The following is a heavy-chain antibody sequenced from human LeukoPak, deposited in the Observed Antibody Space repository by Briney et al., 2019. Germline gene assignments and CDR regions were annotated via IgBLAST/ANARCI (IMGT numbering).Heavy chain of an antibody. J-gene: IGHJ4*02. D-gene: IGHD1-26*01. CDR1: GFIFRSYG. Sequence: GGSLRLSCAASGFIFRSYGMSWVRQAPGKGLEWVSAISDSGGITYYADSVKGRFTISRDNAKNSLYLQMNSLRAEDTALYYCASGGIYYGAAFDFWGQGSLVTVSA. CDR3: ASGGIYYGAAFDF. V-gene: IGHV3-23*01. CDR2: ISDSGGIT.